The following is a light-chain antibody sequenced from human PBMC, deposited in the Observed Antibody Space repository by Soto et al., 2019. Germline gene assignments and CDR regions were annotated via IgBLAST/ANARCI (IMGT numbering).Light chain of an antibody. V-gene: IGLV2-11*01. Sequence: QSALTQPRSVSGSPGQSVTISCTGTSSDVGGYKYVSWYQQHPGKAPKLMIYAVSERPSGVPDRFSGSKSGNTASQTISGLQTEDEADYYCCSYAGYYTVIFGGGTKVTVL. CDR1: SSDVGGYKY. CDR2: AVS. CDR3: CSYAGYYTVI. J-gene: IGLJ2*01.